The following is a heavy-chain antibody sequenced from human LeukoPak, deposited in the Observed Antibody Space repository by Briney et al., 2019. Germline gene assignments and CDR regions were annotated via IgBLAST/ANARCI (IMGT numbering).Heavy chain of an antibody. CDR2: IYYSGST. J-gene: IGHJ4*02. D-gene: IGHD6-13*01. CDR1: GFTVSSNY. Sequence: LRLSCAASGFTVSSNYMSWVRQHPGKGLEWIGYIYYSGSTYYNPSLKSRVTISVDTSKNQFSLKLSSVTAADTAVYYCARTSSSYSSYYFDDWGQGTLVTVSS. V-gene: IGHV4-31*02. CDR3: ARTSSSYSSYYFDD.